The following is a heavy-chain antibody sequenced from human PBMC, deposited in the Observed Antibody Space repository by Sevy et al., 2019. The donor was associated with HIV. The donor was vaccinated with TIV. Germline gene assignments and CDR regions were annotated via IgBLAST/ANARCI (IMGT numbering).Heavy chain of an antibody. Sequence: SETLSLTCTVSGGSISSYYWSWIRQPAGKGLERIGRIYTSGSTNYNPSLKSRVTMSVDTCKNQFSLKLSSVTAADTAVHYCARDLESIAVAGPYWGQGTLVTVSS. CDR2: IYTSGST. D-gene: IGHD6-19*01. J-gene: IGHJ4*02. CDR3: ARDLESIAVAGPY. V-gene: IGHV4-4*07. CDR1: GGSISSYY.